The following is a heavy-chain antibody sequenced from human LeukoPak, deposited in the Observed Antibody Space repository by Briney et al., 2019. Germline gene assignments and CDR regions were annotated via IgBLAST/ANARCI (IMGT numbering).Heavy chain of an antibody. Sequence: SETLSLTCAVYGGSFSGYYWSWIRQPPGKGLEWIGEINHSGSTNYNPSLKSRVTISVDTSKNQFSLKLSSVTAADTAVYYCARGRNCTNGVCYSSRGRFDYWGQGTLVTVSS. D-gene: IGHD2-8*01. J-gene: IGHJ4*02. V-gene: IGHV4-34*01. CDR1: GGSFSGYY. CDR2: INHSGST. CDR3: ARGRNCTNGVCYSSRGRFDY.